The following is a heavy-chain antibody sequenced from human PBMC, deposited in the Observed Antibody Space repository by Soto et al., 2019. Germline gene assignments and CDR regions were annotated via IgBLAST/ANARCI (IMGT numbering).Heavy chain of an antibody. CDR2: ISYDGSNK. CDR3: AKDYSSSRPFPLDY. V-gene: IGHV3-30*18. D-gene: IGHD6-13*01. CDR1: GFTFSSYG. Sequence: GGSLRLSCAASGFTFSSYGMHWVRQAPGKGLEWVAVISYDGSNKYYADSVKGRFTISRDNSKNTLYLQMNSLRAEDTAVYYCAKDYSSSRPFPLDYWGQGTLVTVSS. J-gene: IGHJ4*02.